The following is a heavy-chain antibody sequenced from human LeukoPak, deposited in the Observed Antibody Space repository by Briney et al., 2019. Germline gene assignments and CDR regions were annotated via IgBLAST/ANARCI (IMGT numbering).Heavy chain of an antibody. J-gene: IGHJ4*02. CDR1: GASISSGSYY. CDR3: ARTRPEGCFDY. V-gene: IGHV4-61*02. Sequence: PSQTLSLTCAVSGASISSGSYYWSWIRQPAGKGLEWIGRIYTSGSTNYNPSLKSRVTISVDTSKNQFSLKLSSVTAADTAVCYCARTRPEGCFDYWGQGTLVTVSS. D-gene: IGHD2-2*01. CDR2: IYTSGST.